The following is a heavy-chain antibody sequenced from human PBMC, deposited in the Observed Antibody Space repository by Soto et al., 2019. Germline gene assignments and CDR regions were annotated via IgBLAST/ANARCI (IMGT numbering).Heavy chain of an antibody. D-gene: IGHD3-16*01. CDR1: GYTFTSYV. Sequence: QVQLVQSGAEVKKPGASVKVSCKASGYTFTSYVIHWVRQAPGQRLEWMGWINAGNGNTKYSQKFQGRVTITRDTAASTAYMALSSMRSEATAVYYCARIMIPSGGAPPPLDYWGQGTLVTVSS. V-gene: IGHV1-3*01. CDR2: INAGNGNT. J-gene: IGHJ4*02. CDR3: ARIMIPSGGAPPPLDY.